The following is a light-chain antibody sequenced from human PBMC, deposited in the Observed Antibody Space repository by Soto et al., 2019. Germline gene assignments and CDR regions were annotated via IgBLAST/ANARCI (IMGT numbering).Light chain of an antibody. CDR2: GAS. V-gene: IGKV1-8*01. J-gene: IGKJ1*01. Sequence: AIRMTQSPSSLSASAGDRVAIACRASQDVGRYLAWYQQKPGQAPKLLIYGASTLQSGGPLRFSGGGSVTDFTLTISCLQSEDFATYYCQHYKNYPWTFGQGTKVEIK. CDR3: QHYKNYPWT. CDR1: QDVGRY.